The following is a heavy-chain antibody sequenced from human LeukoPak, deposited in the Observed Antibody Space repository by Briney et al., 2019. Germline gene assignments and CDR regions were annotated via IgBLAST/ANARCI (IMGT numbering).Heavy chain of an antibody. Sequence: SETLSLTCAVSDDSFSSHYWTWIRQPPGKGLEWIGYISYIGSTNYNPSLKSRVTISIDTSKNQFSLKLSSVTAADTAVYYCARDETGTTLDNAFDIWGQGTMVTVSS. CDR2: ISYIGST. CDR1: DDSFSSHY. V-gene: IGHV4-59*11. J-gene: IGHJ3*02. D-gene: IGHD1-7*01. CDR3: ARDETGTTLDNAFDI.